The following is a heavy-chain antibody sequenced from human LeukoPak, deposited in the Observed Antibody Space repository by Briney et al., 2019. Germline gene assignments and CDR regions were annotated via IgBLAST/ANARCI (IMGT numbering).Heavy chain of an antibody. CDR1: VDSVSSNSAA. Sequence: SQTLSLTCAISVDSVSSNSAACGWIRQSPSRGLEWLGRTYYRSGSYNDYAYSLKSRITISPDSSKNQVSLQLSSVTPEDTAVYYCSRDLAWGPADYWGQGTLVTVSS. V-gene: IGHV6-1*01. D-gene: IGHD7-27*01. CDR2: TYYRSGSYN. CDR3: SRDLAWGPADY. J-gene: IGHJ4*02.